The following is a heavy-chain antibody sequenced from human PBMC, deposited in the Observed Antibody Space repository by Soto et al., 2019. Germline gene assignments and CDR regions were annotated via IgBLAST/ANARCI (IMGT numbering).Heavy chain of an antibody. CDR1: GGSFSGYY. CDR2: INHSGST. D-gene: IGHD6-6*01. CDR3: ARLAARPKGVIDY. J-gene: IGHJ4*02. V-gene: IGHV4-34*01. Sequence: PSETLSLTCAVYGGSFSGYYWSWIRQPPGKGLEWIGEINHSGSTNYNPSLKSRVTISVDTSKNQFSLKLSSVTAADTAVYYCARLAARPKGVIDYWGQGTLVTVSS.